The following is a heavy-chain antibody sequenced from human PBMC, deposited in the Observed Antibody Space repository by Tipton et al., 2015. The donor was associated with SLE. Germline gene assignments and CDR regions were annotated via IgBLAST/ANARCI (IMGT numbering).Heavy chain of an antibody. CDR3: AREGAVAGTGAFDI. V-gene: IGHV3-23*01. CDR2: INGRGGKT. Sequence: SLRLSCVASGFTFRTYAMNWVRQAPGKGLEWVSAINGRGGKTYYADSVKGRFTISRDNSKNTLFLQMNSLRAEDTAVYYCAREGAVAGTGAFDIWGQGTMVTVSS. CDR1: GFTFRTYA. D-gene: IGHD6-19*01. J-gene: IGHJ3*02.